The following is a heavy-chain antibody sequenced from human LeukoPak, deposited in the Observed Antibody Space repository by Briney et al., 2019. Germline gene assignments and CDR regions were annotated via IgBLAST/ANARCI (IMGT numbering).Heavy chain of an antibody. CDR3: ARDLVFITYYYDSSGYYSDY. CDR1: GGSISSSSYY. CDR2: IYYSGST. J-gene: IGHJ4*02. Sequence: SETLSLTCTVSGGSISSSSYYWGWIRQPPGKGLEWIGSIYYSGSTYYNPSLKSRVTISVDTSKNQFPLKLSSVTAADTAVYYCARDLVFITYYYDSSGYYSDYWGQGTLVTVSS. D-gene: IGHD3-22*01. V-gene: IGHV4-39*06.